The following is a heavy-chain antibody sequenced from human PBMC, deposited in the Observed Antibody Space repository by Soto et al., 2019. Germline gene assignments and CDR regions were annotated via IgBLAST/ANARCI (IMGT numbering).Heavy chain of an antibody. Sequence: GGSLRLSCAASGFTFSNAWMNWVRQAPGKGLEWVGRIKSKTDGGTTDYAAPVKGRFTISRDDSKNTLYLQMNSLKTEDTAVYYCTTGQRQNYYYYGMDVWGQGTTVTVSS. J-gene: IGHJ6*02. CDR3: TTGQRQNYYYYGMDV. CDR1: GFTFSNAW. CDR2: IKSKTDGGTT. V-gene: IGHV3-15*07. D-gene: IGHD1-1*01.